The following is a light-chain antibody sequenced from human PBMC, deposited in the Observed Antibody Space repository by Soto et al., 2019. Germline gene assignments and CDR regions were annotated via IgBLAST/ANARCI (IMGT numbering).Light chain of an antibody. Sequence: EIVLTQSPGTLSLSPGERATLSCRASQSVSSSSLAWHQQKPGQAPRLLIHGVSTRATGVPDRFSGSGSGTDFTLTISRLEPEDFAVYYCHQYGSSPRTFGPGTKVDIK. CDR3: HQYGSSPRT. J-gene: IGKJ3*01. CDR1: QSVSSSS. CDR2: GVS. V-gene: IGKV3-20*01.